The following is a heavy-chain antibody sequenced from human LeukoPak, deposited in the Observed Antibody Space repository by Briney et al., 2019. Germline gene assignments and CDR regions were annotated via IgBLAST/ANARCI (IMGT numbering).Heavy chain of an antibody. Sequence: SETLSLTCTVSGGSISSYYWSWIRQPPGKGLEWIGYIYYSGSTNYNPSLKSRVTISVDTSKNQFSLKLSSVTAADTAVYYCARESLYYYDSSGYYLFDYWGQGTLITVSS. CDR1: GGSISSYY. D-gene: IGHD3-22*01. CDR2: IYYSGST. CDR3: ARESLYYYDSSGYYLFDY. V-gene: IGHV4-59*01. J-gene: IGHJ4*02.